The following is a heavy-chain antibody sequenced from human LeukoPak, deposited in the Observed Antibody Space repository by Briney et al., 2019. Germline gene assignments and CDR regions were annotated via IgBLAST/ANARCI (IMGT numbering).Heavy chain of an antibody. CDR3: ARAGVVPAATDFDY. J-gene: IGHJ4*02. V-gene: IGHV1-2*02. CDR2: INPNSGGT. Sequence: GASVKVSCTASGYTFTGYYMHWVRQAPGQGLAWMGWINPNSGGTNYAQKFQGRVTMTRDTSISTAYMELSRLRSDDTAVYYCARAGVVPAATDFDYWGQGTLVTVSS. D-gene: IGHD2-2*01. CDR1: GYTFTGYY.